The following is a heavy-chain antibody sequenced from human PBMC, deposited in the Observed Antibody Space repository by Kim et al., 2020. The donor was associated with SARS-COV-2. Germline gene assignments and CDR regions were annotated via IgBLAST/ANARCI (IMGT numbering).Heavy chain of an antibody. CDR3: ARVREGSSVYYFDH. V-gene: IGHV1-69*11. D-gene: IGHD2-8*01. Sequence: SVKVSCRASGGTFNNYAISWVRQAPGQGLEWMGSVIPGLGTENYAQEFQGRVSINADESAHTAYIELSSLRSEDTAIYYCARVREGSSVYYFDHWGQGT. CDR2: VIPGLGTE. J-gene: IGHJ4*02. CDR1: GGTFNNYA.